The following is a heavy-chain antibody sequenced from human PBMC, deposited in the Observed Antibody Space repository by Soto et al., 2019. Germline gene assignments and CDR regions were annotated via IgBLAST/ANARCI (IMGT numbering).Heavy chain of an antibody. J-gene: IGHJ3*02. CDR2: VNPNTGGT. V-gene: IGHV1-2*02. CDR3: ATLASGGYYGNALDI. Sequence: QVQLVQSGAEVKKPGASVKVSCKASGYSFTDHYIHWVRQAPGQGLEWMGWVNPNTGGTNYAQRFHGRVNMTRDTSITTAYMELSSLRSDDTALFYCATLASGGYYGNALDIWGQGTMVTVSS. D-gene: IGHD3-22*01. CDR1: GYSFTDHY.